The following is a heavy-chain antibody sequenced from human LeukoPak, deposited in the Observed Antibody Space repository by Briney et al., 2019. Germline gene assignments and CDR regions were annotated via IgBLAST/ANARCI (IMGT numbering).Heavy chain of an antibody. Sequence: PGGSLRLSCAASGLTSSSYSMNWVRQAPGRGLEWISYISCGSRNIYYADSVEGLFTISRYNGKNSLYLLLNSLRADDTAVYFCVRESITGHRDFDYWGQGTLITVSS. CDR3: VRESITGHRDFDY. V-gene: IGHV3-48*01. CDR2: ISCGSRNI. J-gene: IGHJ4*02. CDR1: GLTSSSYS. D-gene: IGHD1-20*01.